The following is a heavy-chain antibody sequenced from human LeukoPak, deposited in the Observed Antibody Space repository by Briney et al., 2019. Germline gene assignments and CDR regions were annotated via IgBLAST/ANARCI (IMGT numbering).Heavy chain of an antibody. Sequence: GGSLRLSCAASGFTFSSYAMSWVRQAPGKGLEWVSAISGSGGSTYYADSVKGRFTISRDNSKNTLYLQMNSLRAEDTAVYSCAKDKASRLVLDAFDIWGQGTMVTVSS. D-gene: IGHD6-19*01. CDR3: AKDKASRLVLDAFDI. V-gene: IGHV3-23*01. J-gene: IGHJ3*02. CDR1: GFTFSSYA. CDR2: ISGSGGST.